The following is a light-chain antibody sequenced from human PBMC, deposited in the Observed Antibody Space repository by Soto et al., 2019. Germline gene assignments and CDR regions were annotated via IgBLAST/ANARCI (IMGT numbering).Light chain of an antibody. CDR3: SSYAARNNFV. CDR2: EVT. J-gene: IGLJ1*01. V-gene: IGLV2-8*01. CDR1: SSDVGGYNY. Sequence: SPQSPPRSASGSHSQAVAFSCTGTSSDVGGYNYVSWYQQHPGKAPKLMIYEVTKRPSGVPDRFSGSKSGNTASLTVSGLQAEDEADYYGSSYAARNNFVFGTGTKVTVL.